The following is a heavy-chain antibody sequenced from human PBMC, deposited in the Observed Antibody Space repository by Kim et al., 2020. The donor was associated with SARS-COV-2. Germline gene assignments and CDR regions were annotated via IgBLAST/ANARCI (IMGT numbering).Heavy chain of an antibody. CDR1: GVTFG. J-gene: IGHJ4*02. CDR2: MWYDGSHK. Sequence: GGSLRLSCAASGVTFGMHWVRQAPGKGLEGVAVMWYDGSHKYYSDYVKCRFTISRDNSKNTRYLQMKSLRAEDTVVNYCAKDMNYFGSGSYSYFYQWGQGTLGTVSS. D-gene: IGHD3-10*01. V-gene: IGHV3-33*06. CDR3: AKDMNYFGSGSYSYFYQ.